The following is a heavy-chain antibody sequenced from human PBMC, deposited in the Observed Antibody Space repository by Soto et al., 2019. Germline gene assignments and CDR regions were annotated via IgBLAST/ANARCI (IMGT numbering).Heavy chain of an antibody. V-gene: IGHV1-69*06. CDR2: IIPSYDRT. CDR1: GDAFKSYA. CDR3: ARDPTNDYGDDTFDY. J-gene: IGHJ4*02. Sequence: QVLLLQSGSEVKKAGSSVKVSCKASGDAFKSYAIHWVRQAPGQGLEYMGRIIPSYDRTKYAQKLQGRLTLTADMYTSTVYMELSSLRSEDTAVYYCARDPTNDYGDDTFDYWGQGTKVIVSS. D-gene: IGHD4-17*01.